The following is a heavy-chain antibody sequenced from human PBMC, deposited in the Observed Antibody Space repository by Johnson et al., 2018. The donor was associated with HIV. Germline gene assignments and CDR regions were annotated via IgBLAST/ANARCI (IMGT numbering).Heavy chain of an antibody. D-gene: IGHD4-23*01. CDR3: AKLRWAPRAFDI. V-gene: IGHV3-7*01. CDR2: INQDGSEM. J-gene: IGHJ3*02. Sequence: VQLVESGGGVVRPGGSLRLSCAASGFSISTYWMSWVRQAPGKGLEWLANINQDGSEMYYVDSVKGRFTISRDNAKNSLFLQMNSLRAEDTAVYYCAKLRWAPRAFDIWGQGTMVTVSS. CDR1: GFSISTYW.